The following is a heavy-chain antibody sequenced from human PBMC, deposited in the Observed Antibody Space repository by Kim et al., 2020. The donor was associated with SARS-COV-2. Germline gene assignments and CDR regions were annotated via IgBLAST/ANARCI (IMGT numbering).Heavy chain of an antibody. CDR2: IKQDGSEK. CDR1: GFTFSSFW. CDR3: VRGRGWLDP. J-gene: IGHJ5*02. Sequence: GGSLRLSCAASGFTFSSFWMTWVRQAPGKGLEWVANIKQDGSEKYYADSVKGRFTISRDNAKNSLHLQMNSLRVEDTAVYYWVRGRGWLDPWGQGTLVTVSS. V-gene: IGHV3-7*01.